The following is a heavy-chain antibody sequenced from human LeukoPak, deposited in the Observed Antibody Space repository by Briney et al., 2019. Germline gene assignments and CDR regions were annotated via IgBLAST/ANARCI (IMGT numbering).Heavy chain of an antibody. V-gene: IGHV3-7*01. CDR1: GFTFSSYW. CDR2: IKQDGSEK. CDR3: ARGPLIWGRLTFYFDY. Sequence: GGSLRLSCAASGFTFSSYWMSWVRQAPGKGLEWVANIKQDGSEKYYVDSVKGRFTISRDNAKNSLYLQMNSLRAEDTAVYYCARGPLIWGRLTFYFDYWRQGTLVTVSS. D-gene: IGHD3-10*01. J-gene: IGHJ4*02.